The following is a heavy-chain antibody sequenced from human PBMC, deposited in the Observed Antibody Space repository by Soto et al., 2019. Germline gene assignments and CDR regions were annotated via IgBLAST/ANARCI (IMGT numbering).Heavy chain of an antibody. Sequence: SETLPLTCAVYDGSFSGYYWSLIRQPPGKGLEWIGEINHSGSTNYNPSLKIRVTISEDTSKNQFSLKLSSVTAADTAVYYCARGRIAAAGPFEYWAQGTFVTVSS. CDR3: ARGRIAAAGPFEY. D-gene: IGHD6-13*01. CDR2: INHSGST. J-gene: IGHJ4*02. CDR1: DGSFSGYY. V-gene: IGHV4-34*01.